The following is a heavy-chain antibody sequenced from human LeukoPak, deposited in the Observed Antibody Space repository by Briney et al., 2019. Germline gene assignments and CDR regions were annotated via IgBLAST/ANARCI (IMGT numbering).Heavy chain of an antibody. CDR3: ARDSGSYGYLGVFDY. D-gene: IGHD5-18*01. CDR2: ISSSSSYI. Sequence: GGSLRLSCAASGFTFSSYSMNWVRQAPGKGLEWVSSISSSSSYIYYADSVKGRFTISRDNAKNSLYLQMNSLRAEDTAVYYCARDSGSYGYLGVFDYWGQGTLVTVSS. CDR1: GFTFSSYS. J-gene: IGHJ4*02. V-gene: IGHV3-21*01.